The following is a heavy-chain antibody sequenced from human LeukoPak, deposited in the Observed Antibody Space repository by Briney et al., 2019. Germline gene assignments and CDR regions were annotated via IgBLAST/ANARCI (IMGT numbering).Heavy chain of an antibody. CDR1: GYTFTGYY. V-gene: IGHV1-2*02. CDR3: ARPYCNGGSCHDYFDY. J-gene: IGHJ4*02. Sequence: ASVKVSCKASGYTFTGYYMHWVRQAPGQGLEWMGWMNPYSGGTNYAQKFQGRVTMTRDTSISTAYMELRRLSSDDTAIYYCARPYCNGGSCHDYFDYWGQGTLVSVSS. D-gene: IGHD2-15*01. CDR2: MNPYSGGT.